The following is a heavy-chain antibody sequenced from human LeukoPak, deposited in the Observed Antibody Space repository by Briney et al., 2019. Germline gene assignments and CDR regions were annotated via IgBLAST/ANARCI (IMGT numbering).Heavy chain of an antibody. J-gene: IGHJ4*02. CDR3: ARHSSGYYYFDY. V-gene: IGHV4-59*08. D-gene: IGHD3-3*01. CDR1: GGSISSYY. Sequence: SETLSLTCNVSGGSISSYYWSWIRQSPGKGLEWIGYIYYSGSTNYNPSLKRRVTISVDTSENQFSLNLNSVTAADTAVYYCARHSSGYYYFDYWGQGTLVTVSS. CDR2: IYYSGST.